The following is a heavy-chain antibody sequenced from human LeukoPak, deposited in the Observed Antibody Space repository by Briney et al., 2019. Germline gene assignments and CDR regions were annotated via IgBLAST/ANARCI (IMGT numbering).Heavy chain of an antibody. V-gene: IGHV3-33*01. D-gene: IGHD3-10*01. CDR3: ARDPGGKEYYFDY. CDR1: GFTFSSYG. CDR2: IWYDGSNK. Sequence: GGSLRLSCAASGFTFSSYGMHWVRQAPGKGLEWVAVIWYDGSNKYYADSVKGRFTISRDNSKNTLYLQMNSLRAEDTAVYYCARDPGGKEYYFDYWGQGTLVTVSS. J-gene: IGHJ4*02.